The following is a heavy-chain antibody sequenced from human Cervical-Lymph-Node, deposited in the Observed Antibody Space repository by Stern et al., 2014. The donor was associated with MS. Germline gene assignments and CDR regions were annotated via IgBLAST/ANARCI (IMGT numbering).Heavy chain of an antibody. J-gene: IGHJ4*02. CDR3: ARHLSGSSWAAFDF. CDR2: IYHSGNT. Sequence: QLQLQESGPGLVKPSETLSLTCTVSGGSLTSSSYYWGWIRQPPGTGLEWIASIYHSGNTYYNPSLKSRVTISSDTSKSQFSLKLSSVTAGDTAVYYCARHLSGSSWAAFDFWGQGALVTVSS. V-gene: IGHV4-39*01. D-gene: IGHD1-26*01. CDR1: GGSLTSSSYY.